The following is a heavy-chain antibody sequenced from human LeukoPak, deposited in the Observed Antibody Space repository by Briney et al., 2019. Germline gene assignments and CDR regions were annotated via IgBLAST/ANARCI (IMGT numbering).Heavy chain of an antibody. J-gene: IGHJ4*02. CDR1: GSTFGSHW. D-gene: IGHD3-16*01. V-gene: IGHV3-21*01. CDR2: ISPSSSYI. CDR3: ARDLTGGEYFDS. Sequence: GGSLRLSCAASGSTFGSHWMSWVRQAPGKGLEWVASISPSSSYISYADSLKGRVTVSRDNTKNSVFLQMSSLRAEDTAVYYCARDLTGGEYFDSWGQGTLVSVSS.